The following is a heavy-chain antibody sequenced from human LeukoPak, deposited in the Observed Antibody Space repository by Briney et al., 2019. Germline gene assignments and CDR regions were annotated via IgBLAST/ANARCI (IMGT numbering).Heavy chain of an antibody. CDR3: ARSIPKITMVRGVIISLQFNWFDP. J-gene: IGHJ5*02. D-gene: IGHD3-10*01. CDR1: GGTFSSYA. CDR2: IIPIFGTA. Sequence: SVKVSCKASGGTFSSYAISWVRQALGQGLEWMGGIIPIFGTANYAQKFQGRVTITADESTSTAYMELSSLRSEDTAVYYCARSIPKITMVRGVIISLQFNWFDPWGQGTLVTVSS. V-gene: IGHV1-69*01.